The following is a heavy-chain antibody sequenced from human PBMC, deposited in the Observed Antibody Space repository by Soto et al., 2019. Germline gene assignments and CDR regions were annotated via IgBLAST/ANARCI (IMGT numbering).Heavy chain of an antibody. J-gene: IGHJ4*02. V-gene: IGHV3-23*01. D-gene: IGHD3-16*01. Sequence: GGSLILSCAASGFPFSNYAMSWVRQAPGKGLEWVSLVSATAGTTYYTDSVKGRFTISRDKSRNTVYLQMNSRRADDTAVYYCAKDRLAGGFDYWGQGTLVTVSS. CDR2: VSATAGTT. CDR1: GFPFSNYA. CDR3: AKDRLAGGFDY.